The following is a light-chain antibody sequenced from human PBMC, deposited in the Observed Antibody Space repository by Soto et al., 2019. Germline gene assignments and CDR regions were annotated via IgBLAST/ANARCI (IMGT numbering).Light chain of an antibody. CDR1: QSVSSN. J-gene: IGKJ1*01. Sequence: EIVMTQSPATLSVSPGERATLSCRASQSVSSNLAWYQQKPGQAPMLLIYGASTRATGIPARFSGSGSGTEFTLTISSLQSEDFAVYYWQQYNNLWTFGQGTKVEIK. CDR2: GAS. V-gene: IGKV3-15*01. CDR3: QQYNNLWT.